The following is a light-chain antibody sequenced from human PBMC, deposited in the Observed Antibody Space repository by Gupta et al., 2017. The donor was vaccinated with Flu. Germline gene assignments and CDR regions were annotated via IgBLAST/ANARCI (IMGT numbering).Light chain of an antibody. Sequence: QLVLTQSPSASASLGASLKLTCTLSSGPSSYAIAWHPHQPEKGPRYLMKLNSDGSHSKGDGIPDRFSGSSSGAERYLTISSLQSEDEADYYCQTWGTGIWVFGGGTKLTVL. CDR3: QTWGTGIWV. CDR2: LNSDGSH. CDR1: SGPSSYA. J-gene: IGLJ3*02. V-gene: IGLV4-69*01.